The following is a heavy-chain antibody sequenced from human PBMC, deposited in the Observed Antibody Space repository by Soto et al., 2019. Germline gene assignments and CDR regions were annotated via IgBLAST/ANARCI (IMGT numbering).Heavy chain of an antibody. V-gene: IGHV3-74*01. CDR3: AKVRGPVGIVVVPAAHFDY. D-gene: IGHD2-2*03. J-gene: IGHJ4*02. CDR2: INSDGSST. CDR1: GFTFSSYW. Sequence: GGSLRLSCAASGFTFSSYWMHWVRQAPGKGLVWVSRINSDGSSTSYADSVKGRFTISRDNSKNTLYLQMNSLRAEDTAVYYCAKVRGPVGIVVVPAAHFDYWGQGTLVTVSS.